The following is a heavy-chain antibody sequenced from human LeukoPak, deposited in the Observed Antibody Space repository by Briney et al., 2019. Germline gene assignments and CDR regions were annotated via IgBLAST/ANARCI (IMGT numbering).Heavy chain of an antibody. J-gene: IGHJ4*02. CDR3: AKDRYSGLNTIDY. CDR2: ITYDGSYK. V-gene: IGHV3-30*18. CDR1: EFTFSTYG. D-gene: IGHD6-13*01. Sequence: PGGSLRLSCAASEFTFSTYGMHWVRQAPGKGLEWVAVITYDGSYKFYADSVKGRFTISRDNSKSTLYLQMNSLRAEDTAVYYCAKDRYSGLNTIDYCGQGNLVTVSS.